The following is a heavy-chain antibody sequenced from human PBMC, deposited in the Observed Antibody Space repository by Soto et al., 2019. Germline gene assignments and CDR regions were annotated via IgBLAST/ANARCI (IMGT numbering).Heavy chain of an antibody. Sequence: RRLSCAASGFTLSDYSMNWVRQAPGKGLEWVSSISTSSSYIHYADSVKGRFTISRDNAENSLYLQMNSLRAEDTAVYYCATTVTTVDYWGQGTLVTVSS. J-gene: IGHJ4*02. CDR2: ISTSSSYI. CDR3: ATTVTTVDY. D-gene: IGHD4-17*01. CDR1: GFTLSDYS. V-gene: IGHV3-21*01.